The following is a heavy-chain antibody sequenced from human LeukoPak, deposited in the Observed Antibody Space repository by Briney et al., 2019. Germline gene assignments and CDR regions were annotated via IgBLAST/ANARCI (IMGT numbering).Heavy chain of an antibody. CDR2: IKADGGKK. J-gene: IGHJ5*02. CDR1: EFTFDIYW. Sequence: GGSLRLSCAATEFTFDIYWMSWVRQTPGKGLEWVATIKADGGKKYYVDSVKGRFTISRDNAKNSLYLQMNSLRAEDTAVYYCAREDTYYDFWSGYYRDNWFDPWGQGTLVTVSS. D-gene: IGHD3-3*01. CDR3: AREDTYYDFWSGYYRDNWFDP. V-gene: IGHV3-7*01.